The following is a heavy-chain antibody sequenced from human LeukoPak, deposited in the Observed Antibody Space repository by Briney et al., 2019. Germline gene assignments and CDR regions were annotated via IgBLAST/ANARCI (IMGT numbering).Heavy chain of an antibody. CDR2: IWYDGSKK. D-gene: IGHD1-1*01. CDR3: ARFRQHYFDY. J-gene: IGHJ4*02. Sequence: PGGSLRLSCTASGFTFSNYGLLWVRQAAGKGLEWMAIIWYDGSKKYYGDSVKGRFTISRDDSKNTLFLQMNSLRAEDTAAYYCARFRQHYFDYWGQGTLVTVSS. CDR1: GFTFSNYG. V-gene: IGHV3-33*01.